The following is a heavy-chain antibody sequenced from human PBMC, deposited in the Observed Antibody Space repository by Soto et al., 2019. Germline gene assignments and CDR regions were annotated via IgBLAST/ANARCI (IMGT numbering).Heavy chain of an antibody. CDR3: AHAFGGTSWTNDAFDV. CDR2: IYWDDDT. J-gene: IGHJ3*01. D-gene: IGHD3-16*01. CDR1: GFSFSADGVG. Sequence: HITLKESCPPLVKPTQTLTLTCIFSGFSFSADGVGVGWIRQPPGKTLEWLALIYWDDDTRYRPSLKSRLTITKDSSKNQVVLTMTNMDPLDTATYYCAHAFGGTSWTNDAFDVWGQGTVVTVSS. V-gene: IGHV2-5*02.